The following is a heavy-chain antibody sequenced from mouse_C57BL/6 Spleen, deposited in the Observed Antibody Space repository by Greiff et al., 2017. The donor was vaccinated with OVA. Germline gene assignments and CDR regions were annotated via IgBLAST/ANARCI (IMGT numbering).Heavy chain of an antibody. CDR1: GYTFTSYW. D-gene: IGHD2-3*01. Sequence: QVQLQQPGAELVKPGASVKMSCKASGYTFTSYWITWVKQRPGQGLEWIGDIYPGSGSTNYNEKFKSKATLTVDTSSSTAYMQLSSLTSEDTAVYYCARETDGYPYAMDYWGQGTSVTVSS. V-gene: IGHV1-55*01. CDR3: ARETDGYPYAMDY. J-gene: IGHJ4*01. CDR2: IYPGSGST.